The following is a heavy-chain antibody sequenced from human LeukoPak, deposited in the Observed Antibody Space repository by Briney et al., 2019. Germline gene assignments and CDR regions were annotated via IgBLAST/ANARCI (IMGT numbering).Heavy chain of an antibody. CDR3: AKGACSNNRCYTFDY. D-gene: IGHD2-2*02. CDR1: GFTFSSYA. V-gene: IGHV3-23*01. J-gene: IGHJ4*02. CDR2: ISADGGGT. Sequence: GGSLRLSCVVSGFTFSSYAMSWVRQAPGRGLEWVSGISADGGGTFYADSGKGRFTISRDNSKNTLYLQMNSLRAEDTAVYYCAKGACSNNRCYTFDYWGQGTLVTVSS.